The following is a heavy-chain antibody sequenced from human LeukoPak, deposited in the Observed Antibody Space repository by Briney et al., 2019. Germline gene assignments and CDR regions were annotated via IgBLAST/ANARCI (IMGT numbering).Heavy chain of an antibody. CDR2: INHSGGFT. CDR1: GYTFTNYY. Sequence: GASVKVSCKASGYTFTNYYVHWVRQAPGPGLEWMGAINHSGGFTRYAQRFQGRVTMTRDTSTSTVYMELSSLRSEDTAIYYCARDADYDYVWGNSRTFGATDHSGQGTLVTVSS. D-gene: IGHD3-16*01. CDR3: ARDADYDYVWGNSRTFGATDH. J-gene: IGHJ5*02. V-gene: IGHV1-46*01.